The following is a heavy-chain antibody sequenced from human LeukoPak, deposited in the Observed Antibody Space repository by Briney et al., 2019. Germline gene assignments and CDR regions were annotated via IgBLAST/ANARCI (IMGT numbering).Heavy chain of an antibody. CDR3: TRPGYYDSSVKAFDI. J-gene: IGHJ3*02. V-gene: IGHV3-73*01. D-gene: IGHD3-22*01. CDR1: GFTFSGSA. Sequence: PGGSLRLSCAASGFTFSGSAMHWVRQASGKGLEWVGRIRSKANSYATAYAASVKGRFTISRDDSKNTAYLQMNSLKTEDTAVYYCTRPGYYDSSVKAFDIWGQGTMVTVSS. CDR2: IRSKANSYAT.